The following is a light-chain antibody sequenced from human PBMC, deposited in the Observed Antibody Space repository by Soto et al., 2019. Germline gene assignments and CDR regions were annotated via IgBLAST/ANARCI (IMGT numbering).Light chain of an antibody. CDR1: SVDVGAYDF. V-gene: IGLV2-11*01. CDR2: VVS. J-gene: IGLJ1*01. CDR3: SSFTTSHTYI. Sequence: QSALTQPHSVSGSPGQSVTISCTGTSVDVGAYDFVSWYQQHPGKAPKLLIYVVSGRPSGVPDRFSGSKSGNAASLTISGLQAEDEADYSCSSFTTSHTYIFGTGTKLTVL.